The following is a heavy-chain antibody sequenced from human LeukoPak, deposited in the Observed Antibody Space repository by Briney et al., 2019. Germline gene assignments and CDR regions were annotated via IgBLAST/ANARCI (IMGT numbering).Heavy chain of an antibody. CDR1: GFTFSSYW. CDR3: AKAAKYYYDSSGYYLLNYFDY. Sequence: GGSLRLSCAASGFTFSSYWMSWVRQAPGKGLEWVSAISGSGGSTYYADSVKGRFTISRDNSKNTLYLQMNSLRAEDTAVYYCAKAAKYYYDSSGYYLLNYFDYWGQGTLVTVSS. V-gene: IGHV3-23*01. CDR2: ISGSGGST. J-gene: IGHJ4*02. D-gene: IGHD3-22*01.